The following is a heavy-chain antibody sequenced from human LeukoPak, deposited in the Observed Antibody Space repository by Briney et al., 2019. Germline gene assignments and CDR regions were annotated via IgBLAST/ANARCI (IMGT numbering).Heavy chain of an antibody. J-gene: IGHJ4*02. V-gene: IGHV3-30-3*01. CDR3: ARAYRITMVRGVIKY. CDR2: ISYDGSNK. CDR1: GFTFSSYA. D-gene: IGHD3-10*01. Sequence: GGSLRLSCAASGFTFSSYAMHWVRQAPGKGLEWVAVISYDGSNKYYADSVKGRFTISRDNSKNTLYLQMNSLRAEDTAVYYCARAYRITMVRGVIKYWGQGTLVTVSS.